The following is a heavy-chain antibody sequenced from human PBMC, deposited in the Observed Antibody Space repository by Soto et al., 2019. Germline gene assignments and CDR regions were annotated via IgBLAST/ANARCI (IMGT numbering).Heavy chain of an antibody. CDR1: GGSFRSYX. CDR2: IIPTFERT. D-gene: IGHD2-2*03. V-gene: IGHV1-69*12. J-gene: IGHJ4*02. CDR3: ADLSLGYCITTSCPPDY. Sequence: QVXLVXSXXXVXXXGSXVKVSCKVSGGSFRSYXISWVRQAPGQGLEWMGGIIPTFERTTYAQKFQDRVTITADESTSTVSLDLRSLRSDDTAIYYCADLSLGYCITTSCPPDYWGQGTLVTVSS.